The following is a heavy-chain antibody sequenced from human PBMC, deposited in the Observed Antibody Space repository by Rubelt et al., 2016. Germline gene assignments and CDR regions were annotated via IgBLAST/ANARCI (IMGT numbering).Heavy chain of an antibody. CDR3: ARDPSGSDWYFDL. CDR2: ISSSYSYL. Sequence: EVQLVESGGGLVKPGGSLRLSCAASGFTFSSYSMNWVRQAPGKGLEWVSSISSSYSYLYYADSVKGRFTISRDNAKNSLYLQMNSLRAEDTAVYYCARDPSGSDWYFDLWGRGTLVTVSS. J-gene: IGHJ2*01. CDR1: GFTFSSYS. V-gene: IGHV3-21*01. D-gene: IGHD5-12*01.